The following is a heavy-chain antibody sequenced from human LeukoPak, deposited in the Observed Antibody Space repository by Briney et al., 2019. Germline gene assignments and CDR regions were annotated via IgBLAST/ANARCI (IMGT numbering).Heavy chain of an antibody. D-gene: IGHD3-22*01. J-gene: IGHJ6*02. Sequence: GGSLRLSCAASGFTFSDYYMSWIRQAPGKGLEWVSYISNSGSTIYYADSVKGRFTISRDNAKNSLYLQMNSLRAEDTAVYYCARDAPTDYYYDSYSGMDVWGQGTTVTVSS. CDR2: ISNSGSTI. CDR1: GFTFSDYY. V-gene: IGHV3-11*04. CDR3: ARDAPTDYYYDSYSGMDV.